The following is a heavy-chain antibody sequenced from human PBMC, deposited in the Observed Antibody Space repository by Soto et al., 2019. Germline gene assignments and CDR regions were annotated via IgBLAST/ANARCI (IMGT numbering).Heavy chain of an antibody. CDR2: ISWNSGSI. J-gene: IGHJ4*02. D-gene: IGHD3-10*01. CDR1: GFTFDDYA. Sequence: EVQLVESGGGLVQPGRSLRLSCAASGFTFDDYAMHWVRQAPGKGLELVSGISWNSGSIGYADSVKGRFTISRDNAKNSLYLQLNSLRAEDTALYYCAKGPRAYYGSGSYYPDWGQGTLVTVSS. V-gene: IGHV3-9*01. CDR3: AKGPRAYYGSGSYYPD.